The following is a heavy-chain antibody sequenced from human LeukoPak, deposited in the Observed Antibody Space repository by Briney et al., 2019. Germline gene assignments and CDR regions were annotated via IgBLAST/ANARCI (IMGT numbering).Heavy chain of an antibody. CDR3: AREGYGSGSYRY. J-gene: IGHJ4*02. CDR1: GGSISSSNYY. V-gene: IGHV4-39*02. CDR2: IHYSGTT. D-gene: IGHD3-10*01. Sequence: SETLSLTCRVSGGSISSSNYYWGWIRQPPGKGLEYIGTIHYSGTTYYNPSLKSRVTMSVDTSKNQFSLKLSSVTAADTAVYYCAREGYGSGSYRYWGQGTLVTVSS.